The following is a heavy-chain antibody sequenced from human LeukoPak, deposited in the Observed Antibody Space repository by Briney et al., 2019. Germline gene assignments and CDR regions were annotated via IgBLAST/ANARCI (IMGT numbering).Heavy chain of an antibody. J-gene: IGHJ4*02. CDR3: ARARGRDGPTEYVWGSYRVFDY. V-gene: IGHV4-59*08. CDR2: IYYSGST. D-gene: IGHD3-16*02. Sequence: PSETLSLTCAVYGGSFSGYYWSWIRQPPGKGLEWIGYIYYSGSTNYNPSLKSRVTISVDTPKNQFSLKLSSVTAADTAVYYCARARGRDGPTEYVWGSYRVFDYWGQGTLVTVSS. CDR1: GGSFSGYY.